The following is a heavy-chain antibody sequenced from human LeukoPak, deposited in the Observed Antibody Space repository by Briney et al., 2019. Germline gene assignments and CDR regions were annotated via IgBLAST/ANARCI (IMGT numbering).Heavy chain of an antibody. V-gene: IGHV4-4*07. J-gene: IGHJ6*03. CDR2: IYTSGST. CDR1: GGSISGYY. Sequence: SETLSLTCTVSGGSISGYYWSWIRQPAGKGLEWIGRIYTSGSTNYNPSLKSRVTMSVDTSKNQFSLKLSSVTAADTAVYYCARAYCGGDCYSAGSYYYYYYMDVWGKGTTVTISS. D-gene: IGHD2-21*02. CDR3: ARAYCGGDCYSAGSYYYYYYMDV.